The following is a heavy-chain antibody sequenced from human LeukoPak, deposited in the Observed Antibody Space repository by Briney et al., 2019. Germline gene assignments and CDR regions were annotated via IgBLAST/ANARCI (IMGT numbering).Heavy chain of an antibody. Sequence: SETLSLTCTVSGGSISSYYWSWIRQPAGKGLEWIGYIYYSGSTNYNPSLKSRVTISVDTSKNQFSLKLSSVTAADTAVYYCAREVGYYGSGSQSWFDPWGQGTLVTVSS. V-gene: IGHV4-59*01. J-gene: IGHJ5*02. CDR2: IYYSGST. CDR3: AREVGYYGSGSQSWFDP. CDR1: GGSISSYY. D-gene: IGHD3-10*01.